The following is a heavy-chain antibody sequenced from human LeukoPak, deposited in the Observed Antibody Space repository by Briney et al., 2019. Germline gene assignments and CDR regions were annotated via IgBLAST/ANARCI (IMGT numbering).Heavy chain of an antibody. CDR1: GFTFSIYA. V-gene: IGHV3-23*01. D-gene: IGHD6-13*01. CDR2: ISGSGGST. Sequence: GGSLRLSCAASGFTFSIYAMSWVRQAPGKGLEWVSGISGSGGSTYYADSVKGRFTISRDNSKDTLYLQMSSLRAEDTAVYYCAKYIAAAGRVYWGQGTLVTVSS. CDR3: AKYIAAAGRVY. J-gene: IGHJ4*02.